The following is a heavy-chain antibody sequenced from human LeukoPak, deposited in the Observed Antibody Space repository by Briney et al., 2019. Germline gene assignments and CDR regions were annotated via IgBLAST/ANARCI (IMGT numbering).Heavy chain of an antibody. CDR3: ARDLLGCSGGSCYPYGMDV. CDR2: INPSGGST. J-gene: IGHJ6*02. D-gene: IGHD2-15*01. V-gene: IGHV1-46*01. CDR1: GYTFTSYY. Sequence: ASVKVSCKASGYTFTSYYMHWVRQAPGQGLEWMGIINPSGGSTSYAQKFQGRVTMTRDTSTSTVYMELSSLRSEDTAVYYCARDLLGCSGGSCYPYGMDVWGQGTTVTVSS.